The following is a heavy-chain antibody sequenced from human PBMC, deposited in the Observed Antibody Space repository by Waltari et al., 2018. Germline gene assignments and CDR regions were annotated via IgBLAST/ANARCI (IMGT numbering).Heavy chain of an antibody. Sequence: EVQLVESGGGSVQPGGSLRLSCAASGMTSSNYWMYWVRQAPGKVLEWVANIKQDGSENNYVDSVEGRFSISRDNAQNSLYLQMNSLRAEDTAIYYCVTGLTTVTAKDYFDHWGQGALVTVS. J-gene: IGHJ4*02. CDR1: GMTSSNYW. CDR3: VTGLTTVTAKDYFDH. V-gene: IGHV3-7*01. D-gene: IGHD4-17*01. CDR2: IKQDGSEN.